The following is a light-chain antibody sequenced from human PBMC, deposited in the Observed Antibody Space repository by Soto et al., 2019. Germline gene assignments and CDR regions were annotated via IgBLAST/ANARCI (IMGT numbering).Light chain of an antibody. V-gene: IGLV2-8*01. CDR3: SSYAGSNNFDV. CDR1: SSDVGAYNY. Sequence: SGMTQPRAGAESPGQSVTIYYTRTSSDVGAYNYVSWYQQHPGKAPKLMIYEVSKRPSGVPDRFSGSKSGNTASLTVSGLQAEDEADYYCSSYAGSNNFDVFGTGTKVTVL. J-gene: IGLJ1*01. CDR2: EVS.